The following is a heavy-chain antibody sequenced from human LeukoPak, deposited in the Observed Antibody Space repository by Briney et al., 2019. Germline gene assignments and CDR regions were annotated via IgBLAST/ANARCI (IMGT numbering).Heavy chain of an antibody. CDR2: ISSSSSYT. J-gene: IGHJ6*03. CDR3: ARKIQLDYYYYYYMDV. D-gene: IGHD6-13*01. V-gene: IGHV3-21*01. CDR1: GFTFSSYS. Sequence: GGSLRLSCAASGFTFSSYSMNWVRQAPRKGVEWVSSISSSSSYTYYADSVKGRFTISRDNAKNSLYLQMNSLRAEDTAVYYCARKIQLDYYYYYYMDVWGKGTTVTVSS.